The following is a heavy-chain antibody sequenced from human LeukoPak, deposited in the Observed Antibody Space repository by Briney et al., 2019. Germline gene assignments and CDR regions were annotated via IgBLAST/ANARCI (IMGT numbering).Heavy chain of an antibody. CDR3: ASISDLLYYFDS. V-gene: IGHV3-66*01. CDR2: SYTGGNT. Sequence: GGSLRLSCAASGFTVSSNYMSWVSQAPGKGLEWVSVSYTGGNTHYADSVKGRFTLSRDNSKNTVYLQMNSLRVEDTAMYYCASISDLLYYFDSWGQGTLVTVSS. CDR1: GFTVSSNY. J-gene: IGHJ4*02.